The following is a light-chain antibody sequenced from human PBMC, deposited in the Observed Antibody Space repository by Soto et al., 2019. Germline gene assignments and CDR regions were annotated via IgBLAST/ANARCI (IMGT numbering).Light chain of an antibody. CDR2: AAS. J-gene: IGKJ2*01. Sequence: DLQMTQSPSSLSASVGDRVTITCRASQSISYYLNWYQQKPGKAPKFLIYAASSLQSGVPSRFSGSGSGTDFTLTISSLQPEDFATYYCQQSYSTPYTFGQGTKREIK. V-gene: IGKV1-39*01. CDR3: QQSYSTPYT. CDR1: QSISYY.